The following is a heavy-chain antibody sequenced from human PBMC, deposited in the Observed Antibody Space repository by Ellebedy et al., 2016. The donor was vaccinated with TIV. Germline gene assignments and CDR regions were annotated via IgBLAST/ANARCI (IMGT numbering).Heavy chain of an antibody. Sequence: ASVKVSXKASGYTFTSYGISWVRQAPGQGLEWMGWISAYNGNTNYAQKLQGRVTMTTDTSTSTAYMELRSLRSDDTAVYYCARDAGYCSGGSCYPDYWGQGTLVTVSS. D-gene: IGHD2-15*01. J-gene: IGHJ4*02. CDR3: ARDAGYCSGGSCYPDY. CDR2: ISAYNGNT. CDR1: GYTFTSYG. V-gene: IGHV1-18*01.